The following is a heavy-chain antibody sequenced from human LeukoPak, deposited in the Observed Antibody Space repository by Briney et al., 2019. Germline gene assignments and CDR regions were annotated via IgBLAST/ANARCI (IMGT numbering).Heavy chain of an antibody. D-gene: IGHD1-7*01. CDR3: ASPYNWNYGFDP. Sequence: GGSLRLSCAASGFTFSSSAMSWVRQAPGKGLEWVSAISNNGGYTYYADSVQGRFTISRDNSKEMLYLEMNDLRTEDTALYYCASPYNWNYGFDPWGQGTLVTVSS. CDR1: GFTFSSSA. CDR2: ISNNGGYT. J-gene: IGHJ5*02. V-gene: IGHV3-23*01.